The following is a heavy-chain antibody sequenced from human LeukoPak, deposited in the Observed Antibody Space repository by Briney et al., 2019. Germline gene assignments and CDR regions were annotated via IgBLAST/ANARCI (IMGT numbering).Heavy chain of an antibody. Sequence: PGGSLRLSCAASGFTFSSYAMSWVRQAPGKGLEWVSAISGSGGSTYYADSVKGRFTISRDNSKNTLYLQMNSLRSEDTAVYYCASTSSRSLKFYDYVWGSSHNPYYYYYYGMDVWGQGTTVTVSS. CDR2: ISGSGGST. CDR3: ASTSSRSLKFYDYVWGSSHNPYYYYYYGMDV. J-gene: IGHJ6*02. CDR1: GFTFSSYA. D-gene: IGHD3-16*01. V-gene: IGHV3-23*01.